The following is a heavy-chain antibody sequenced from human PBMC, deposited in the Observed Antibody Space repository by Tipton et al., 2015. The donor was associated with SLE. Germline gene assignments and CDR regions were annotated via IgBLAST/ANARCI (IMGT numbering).Heavy chain of an antibody. V-gene: IGHV3-23*03. Sequence: SLRLSCEGSGFRFNFYAMSWVRQAPGKGLEWVSIIYTRTYYADSVKGRFTISRDDFKNTVYLQMNDLRVEDTAVYYCAKPLRAMAGELDSWGQGTLVTVSS. CDR3: AKPLRAMAGELDS. D-gene: IGHD6-19*01. CDR1: GFRFNFYA. J-gene: IGHJ4*02. CDR2: IYTRT.